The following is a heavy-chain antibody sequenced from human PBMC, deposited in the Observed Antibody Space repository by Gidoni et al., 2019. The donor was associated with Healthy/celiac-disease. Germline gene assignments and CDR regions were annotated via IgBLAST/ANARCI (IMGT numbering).Heavy chain of an antibody. CDR1: GFTFSCYW. Sequence: EVQLVESGGGLVQPGGSLRLSCAASGFTFSCYWMSWVRQAPGKGLEWVAKRKKDGSEKYYVDSVKGRFTISRDNAKNSLYLQMNSLRAEDTAVYYCARDVTLGGGLNHRLDYWGQGTLVTVSS. CDR2: RKKDGSEK. D-gene: IGHD3-16*01. J-gene: IGHJ4*02. CDR3: ARDVTLGGGLNHRLDY. V-gene: IGHV3-7*01.